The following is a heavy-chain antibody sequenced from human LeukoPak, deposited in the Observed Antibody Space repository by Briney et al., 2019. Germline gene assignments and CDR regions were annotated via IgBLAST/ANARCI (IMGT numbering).Heavy chain of an antibody. J-gene: IGHJ4*02. Sequence: GGSLRLSCAASGFTFSSYGMSWVRQAPGKGLEWVAFIRFDGSHKYYADSVKGRFTISRDNSKNTLYLQMNSLRVEDTAVYYCAKITDGELRRFDYWGQGTRVTVSS. V-gene: IGHV3-30*02. CDR1: GFTFSSYG. CDR2: IRFDGSHK. CDR3: AKITDGELRRFDY. D-gene: IGHD1-26*01.